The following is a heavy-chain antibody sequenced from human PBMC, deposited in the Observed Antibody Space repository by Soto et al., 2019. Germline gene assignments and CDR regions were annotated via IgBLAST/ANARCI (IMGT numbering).Heavy chain of an antibody. Sequence: GGSLRLSCAASGFTFSSYGMHWVRQAPGKGLEWVAVIWYDGSNKYYADSVKGRFTISRDNSKNTLYLQMNSLRAEDTAVYYCARNPTMIAPGGMDVWGQGTTVTVSS. CDR2: IWYDGSNK. CDR1: GFTFSSYG. D-gene: IGHD3-22*01. CDR3: ARNPTMIAPGGMDV. V-gene: IGHV3-33*01. J-gene: IGHJ6*02.